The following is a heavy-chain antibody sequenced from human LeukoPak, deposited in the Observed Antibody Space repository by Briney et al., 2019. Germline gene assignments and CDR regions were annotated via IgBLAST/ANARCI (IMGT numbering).Heavy chain of an antibody. CDR2: ISGSGGST. V-gene: IGHV3-23*01. Sequence: GGSLRLSCAASGFTFSSYGMSWVRQAPGKGLEWVSAISGSGGSTYYADSVKGRFTISRDNSKNTLYLQMNSLRAEDTAVYYCAKDYYDSSGYYYPDNYFDYWGQGTLVTVSS. CDR1: GFTFSSYG. CDR3: AKDYYDSSGYYYPDNYFDY. D-gene: IGHD3-22*01. J-gene: IGHJ4*02.